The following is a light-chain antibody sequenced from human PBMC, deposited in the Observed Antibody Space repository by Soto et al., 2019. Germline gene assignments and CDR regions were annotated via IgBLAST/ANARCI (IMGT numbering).Light chain of an antibody. V-gene: IGLV8-61*01. CDR3: VLYMRSGIWV. Sequence: QTVVTQEPSFSVSPGGTVTLTCGLSSGSVSTSYYPSWFQQTPGQAPRTLIYSTNTRSSGVPDRFSGFILGNRAALTITGAQADYESDYYCVLYMRSGIWVFGGGTKLTVL. J-gene: IGLJ3*02. CDR2: STN. CDR1: SGSVSTSYY.